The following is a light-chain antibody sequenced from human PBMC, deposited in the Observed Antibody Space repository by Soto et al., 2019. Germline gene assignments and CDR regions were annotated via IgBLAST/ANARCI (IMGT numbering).Light chain of an antibody. CDR2: PAS. CDR1: QTINNY. CDR3: QQLRAYPHT. J-gene: IGKJ2*01. V-gene: IGKV1-9*01. Sequence: DIPLTQSPPFLSASVGDRVTVTCRASQTINNYLAWFRKKEGKAPEFLIYPASTLQGGVPSRFSGHGFGINFTLTISSLQPEDFATYYCQQLRAYPHTFGQGTELDIK.